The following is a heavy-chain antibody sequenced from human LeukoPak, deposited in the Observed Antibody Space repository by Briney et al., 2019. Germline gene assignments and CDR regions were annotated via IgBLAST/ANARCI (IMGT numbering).Heavy chain of an antibody. CDR3: ARGSIGPVGLWFGELPYYYYGMDV. J-gene: IGHJ6*02. CDR2: ISAYNGNT. CDR1: GYTFTSYG. V-gene: IGHV1-18*01. D-gene: IGHD3-10*01. Sequence: ASVKVSCKASGYTFTSYGISWVRQAPGQGLEWMGWISAYNGNTNYAQKLQGRVTMTTDTSTSTAYMELRSLRSDDTAVYNCARGSIGPVGLWFGELPYYYYGMDVWGQGTTVTVSS.